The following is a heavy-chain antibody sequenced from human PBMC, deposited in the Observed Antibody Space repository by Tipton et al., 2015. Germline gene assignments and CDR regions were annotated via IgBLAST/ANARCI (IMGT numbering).Heavy chain of an antibody. V-gene: IGHV3-11*04. CDR1: GFTFSDYY. D-gene: IGHD4-17*01. J-gene: IGHJ6*02. CDR3: ARPSVTTNYYGMDV. CDR2: ISGSGSTI. Sequence: SLRLSCAASGFTFSDYYMSWIRQAPGKGLEWLSYISGSGSTIYYADSVKGRFTISRDNAKNSLYLQMNSLRAEDTAVYYCARPSVTTNYYGMDVWGQGTTVTVS.